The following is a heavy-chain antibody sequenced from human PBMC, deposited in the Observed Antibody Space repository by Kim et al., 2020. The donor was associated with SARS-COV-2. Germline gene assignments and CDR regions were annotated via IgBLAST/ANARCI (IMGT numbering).Heavy chain of an antibody. CDR2: IIPIFGTA. J-gene: IGHJ4*02. V-gene: IGHV1-69*13. CDR1: GGTFSSYA. Sequence: SVKVSCKASGGTFSSYAISWVRQAPGQGLEWMGGIIPIFGTANYAQKFQGRVTITADESTSTAYMELSSLRSEDTAVYYCARGYYDPEHMDYYFDYWGQGTLVTVSS. CDR3: ARGYYDPEHMDYYFDY. D-gene: IGHD3-22*01.